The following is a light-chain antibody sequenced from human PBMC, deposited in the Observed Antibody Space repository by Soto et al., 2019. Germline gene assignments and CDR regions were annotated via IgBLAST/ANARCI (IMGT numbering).Light chain of an antibody. V-gene: IGKV1-33*01. Sequence: DIQMTQSPSSLSASVGDRFTITCQASKNINNYVNCYQKKPGRAPKLMIYDASNLEAGVPSRFRGSGSGTDFTFTISRLQPEDIATYYCQQYENLPTFGQGTRLEIK. CDR2: DAS. CDR3: QQYENLPT. J-gene: IGKJ5*01. CDR1: KNINNY.